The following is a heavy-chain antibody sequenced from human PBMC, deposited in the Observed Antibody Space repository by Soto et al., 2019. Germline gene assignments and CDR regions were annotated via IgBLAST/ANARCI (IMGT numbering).Heavy chain of an antibody. CDR2: IYYSGST. D-gene: IGHD4-4*01. CDR3: ARAWDDYSNWFDP. V-gene: IGHV4-31*03. Sequence: KTSETLSLTCTVSGGSISSGGYYWSWIRQHPGKGLEWIGYIYYSGSTYYNPSLKSRVTISVDTSKNQFSLKLSSVTAADTAVYYCARAWDDYSNWFDPRDQGTLVTVSS. J-gene: IGHJ5*02. CDR1: GGSISSGGYY.